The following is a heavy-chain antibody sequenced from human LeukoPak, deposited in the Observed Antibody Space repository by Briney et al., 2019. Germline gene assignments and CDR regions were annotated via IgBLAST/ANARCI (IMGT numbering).Heavy chain of an antibody. J-gene: IGHJ4*02. D-gene: IGHD4-17*01. CDR2: IYYTGIT. V-gene: IGHV4-59*08. CDR1: VGSISNYY. CDR3: ARHEDNGDYPLDY. Sequence: SETLSLTCTVTVGSISNYYRSWIRQPPGKGLEWIGYIYYTGITNYNPSLKSRVTISVDTSRNQLSLQLSSVTAADTAVYYCARHEDNGDYPLDYWGQGTLVTVSS.